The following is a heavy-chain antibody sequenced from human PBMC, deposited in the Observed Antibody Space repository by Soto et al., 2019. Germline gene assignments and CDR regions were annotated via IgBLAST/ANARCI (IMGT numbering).Heavy chain of an antibody. D-gene: IGHD4-17*01. CDR1: GFTFNNYA. J-gene: IGHJ4*02. Sequence: GGSLRLSCAASGFTFNNYAMSWVRQAPGKGLEWVSAISGSGGSTYYADSVKGRFTISRDNSKNTLYLQMNSLRAEDTAVYYCAKVDARNTVTTIHYSGQGTLVTVST. CDR3: AKVDARNTVTTIHY. CDR2: ISGSGGST. V-gene: IGHV3-23*01.